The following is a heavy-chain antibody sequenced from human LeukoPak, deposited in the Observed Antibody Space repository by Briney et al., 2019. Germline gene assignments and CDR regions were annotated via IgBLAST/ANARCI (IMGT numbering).Heavy chain of an antibody. CDR2: ISYDGSNK. Sequence: PGGSLRLSCAASGFTFSSYAMHWVRQAPGKGLEWVAVISYDGSNKYYADSVKGRFTISRDNSKNTLYLQMNSLRAEDTAVYYCASGDKTEVVPAAWGQGTLVTVSS. CDR1: GFTFSSYA. J-gene: IGHJ4*02. D-gene: IGHD2-2*01. CDR3: ASGDKTEVVPAA. V-gene: IGHV3-30*04.